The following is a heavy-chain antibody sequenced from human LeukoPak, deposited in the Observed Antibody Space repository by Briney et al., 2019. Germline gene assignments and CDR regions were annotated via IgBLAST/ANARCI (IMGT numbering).Heavy chain of an antibody. V-gene: IGHV4-30-4*01. D-gene: IGHD3-22*01. CDR1: GVSISSGDYY. CDR2: TYYSGST. Sequence: TSETLSLTCTVSGVSISSGDYYWSWIRQPPGKGLEWIGYTYYSGSTYYNPSLKSRVTISVDTSKNQFSLKLSSVTAADTAVYYCARPYYYDSRIDPWVQGTRVTVSS. CDR3: ARPYYYDSRIDP. J-gene: IGHJ5*02.